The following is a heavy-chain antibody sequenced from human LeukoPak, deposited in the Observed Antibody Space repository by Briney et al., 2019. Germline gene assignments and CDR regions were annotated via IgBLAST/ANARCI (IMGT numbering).Heavy chain of an antibody. CDR3: ARGPRGD. J-gene: IGHJ4*02. D-gene: IGHD1-26*01. Sequence: GGSLRLSCAASGFTFSSYAMHWVRQAPGKGLEWVAVISYDGSNKYYADSVKGRFTISRDNSKNTLYLQMNSLRAEDTAVYYCARGPRGDWGQGTLVTVSS. CDR2: ISYDGSNK. CDR1: GFTFSSYA. V-gene: IGHV3-30*04.